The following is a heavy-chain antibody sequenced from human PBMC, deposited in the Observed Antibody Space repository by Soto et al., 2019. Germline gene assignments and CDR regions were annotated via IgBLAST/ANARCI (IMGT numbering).Heavy chain of an antibody. CDR1: GGTFSSYA. V-gene: IGHV1-69*13. J-gene: IGHJ6*02. Sequence: GASVKVSCKASGGTFSSYAISWVRQAPGQGLEWMGGIIPIFGTANYAQKFQGRVTITADESTSTAYMELSSLRSEDTAVYYCARGVRYCSGGSCLSYYYYGMDVWGQGTTVTVSS. CDR3: ARGVRYCSGGSCLSYYYYGMDV. CDR2: IIPIFGTA. D-gene: IGHD2-15*01.